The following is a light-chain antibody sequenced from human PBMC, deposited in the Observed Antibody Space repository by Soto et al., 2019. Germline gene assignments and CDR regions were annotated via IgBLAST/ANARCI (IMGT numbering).Light chain of an antibody. CDR2: EVR. CDR3: SADTARSTLV. V-gene: IGLV2-14*01. CDR1: MRDVGAYNL. J-gene: IGLJ3*02. Sequence: QSALTQPASVSGSAGQSITISCSGTMRDVGAYNLVSWYQQHPGTAPKLIIYEVRNRPSGISSRFSGSRSGNTASLTISGLPPEDEGDYCSADTARSTLVFGGGTKVTVL.